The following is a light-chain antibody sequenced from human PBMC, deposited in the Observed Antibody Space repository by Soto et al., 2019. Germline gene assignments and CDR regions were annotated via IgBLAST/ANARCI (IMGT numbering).Light chain of an antibody. J-gene: IGKJ4*01. CDR2: NAS. CDR3: QQYESYPTT. CDR1: QGISSW. V-gene: IGKV1-5*03. Sequence: DSQMTQYTSTLSASGGDRVTITCRASQGISSWLAWYQQKPGKAPKPLISNASTLQSGVPRRLSGSGYGTDLPLSISSRQPDDFATYHLQQYESYPTTFGGGTMVE.